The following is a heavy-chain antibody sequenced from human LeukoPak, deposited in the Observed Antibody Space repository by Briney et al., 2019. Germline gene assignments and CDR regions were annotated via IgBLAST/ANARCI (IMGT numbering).Heavy chain of an antibody. CDR3: ARDRGSRCIDY. CDR1: GFAFSNYG. Sequence: GRSLRLSCAASGFAFSNYGLHWVRQAPGKGLEWVALISYDGRSNKYYADSVKGRFTISRDSSKNTLSLQMNSLRAEDTAVYYCARDRGSRCIDYWGQGTLVTVSS. CDR2: ISYDGRSNK. D-gene: IGHD6-13*01. J-gene: IGHJ4*02. V-gene: IGHV3-30*03.